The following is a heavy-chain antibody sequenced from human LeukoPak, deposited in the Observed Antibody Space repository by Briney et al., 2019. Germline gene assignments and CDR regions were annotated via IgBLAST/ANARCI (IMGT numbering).Heavy chain of an antibody. CDR1: GFTFSSYW. J-gene: IGHJ4*02. CDR2: IKQDGSEK. Sequence: PGGSLRLSCAASGFTFSSYWMSWVRQAPGKGLEWVANIKQDGSEKYYVDSVKGRFTISRDNAKNSLYLQMNSLRAEDTAVYYCARECVGAEGHFDYWGQGTLVTVSS. D-gene: IGHD1-26*01. V-gene: IGHV3-7*03. CDR3: ARECVGAEGHFDY.